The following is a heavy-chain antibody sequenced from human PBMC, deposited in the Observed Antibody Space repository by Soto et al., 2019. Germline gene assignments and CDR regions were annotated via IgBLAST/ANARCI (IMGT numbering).Heavy chain of an antibody. CDR3: ARELYNSGIDY. CDR2: IYSGGST. V-gene: IGHV3-66*01. Sequence: PGGSLRLSCAASGFTVSSNYMSWVRQAPGKGLEWVSVIYSGGSTYYADSVKGRFTISRDNSKNTLYLQMNSLRAEDTAVYYCARELYNSGIDYWGQGTLVTVSS. J-gene: IGHJ4*02. D-gene: IGHD6-19*01. CDR1: GFTVSSNY.